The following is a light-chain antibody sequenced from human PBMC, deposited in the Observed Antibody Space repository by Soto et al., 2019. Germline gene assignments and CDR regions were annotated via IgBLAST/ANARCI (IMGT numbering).Light chain of an antibody. CDR3: QSYESSLSGSKV. CDR1: SYNIGAGYD. V-gene: IGLV1-40*01. J-gene: IGLJ1*01. Sequence: QSVLTQPPSVSGATGQRVTIPCTGSSYNIGAGYDVHWYQQLPGTAPKLLIYGNSNRPSAVPDRFSGSKSGTSASLAITGLQSEDEAEYYCQSYESSLSGSKVFGTGTKLTVL. CDR2: GNS.